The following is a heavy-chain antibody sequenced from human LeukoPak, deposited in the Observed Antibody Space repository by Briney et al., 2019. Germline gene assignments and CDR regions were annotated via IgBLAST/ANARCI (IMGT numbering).Heavy chain of an antibody. V-gene: IGHV4-59*01. Sequence: SETLSLTCTVSGGSISSFYWSWIRQPPGKGLEWIGYIYYKGNTNYSPSLTSRVTISLDTSKNQFSLKLTSLTAADTAVYYCARSYSSGSYYSPFDPWGQGTLVTVSS. CDR2: IYYKGNT. CDR1: GGSISSFY. CDR3: ARSYSSGSYYSPFDP. J-gene: IGHJ5*02. D-gene: IGHD3-10*01.